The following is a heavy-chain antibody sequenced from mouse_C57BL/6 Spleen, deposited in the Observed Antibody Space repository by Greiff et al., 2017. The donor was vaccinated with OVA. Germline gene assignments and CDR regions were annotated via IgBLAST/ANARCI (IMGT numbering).Heavy chain of an antibody. CDR1: GFSLTSYG. CDR2: IWSGGST. J-gene: IGHJ3*01. CDR3: ARKLGYDYDGEPGFAY. V-gene: IGHV2-2*01. Sequence: QVQLKESGPGLVQPSQSLSITCTVSGFSLTSYGVHWVRQSPGKGLEWLGVIWSGGSTDYNAAFISRLSISKDNSKSQVFFKMNSLQADDTAIYYCARKLGYDYDGEPGFAYWGQGTLVTVSA. D-gene: IGHD2-4*01.